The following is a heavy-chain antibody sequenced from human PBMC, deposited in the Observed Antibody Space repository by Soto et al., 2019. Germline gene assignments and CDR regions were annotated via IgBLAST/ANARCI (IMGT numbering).Heavy chain of an antibody. D-gene: IGHD4-17*01. J-gene: IGHJ3*02. V-gene: IGHV3-21*01. Sequence: EVQLVESGGGLVKPGGSLRLSCEASGFTFRSYSMNWVRQAPGKGLEWVSSISTTSSYIYYGDSVKGRFTISRDNAKNSLFLQMNSLRAEDTAIYYCAREGDDYGDYTRAFDIWGQGTTVTVSS. CDR1: GFTFRSYS. CDR2: ISTTSSYI. CDR3: AREGDDYGDYTRAFDI.